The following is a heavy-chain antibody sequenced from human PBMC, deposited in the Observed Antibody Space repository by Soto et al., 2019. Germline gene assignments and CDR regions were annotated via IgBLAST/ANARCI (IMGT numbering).Heavy chain of an antibody. D-gene: IGHD6-13*01. Sequence: KPSETLSLTCTVSGGSISSGGYYWSWIRQHPGKGLEWIGYIYYSGSTYYNPSLKSRVTISVDTSKNQFSLKLSSVTAADTAVYYCATYSSSWIGMVDYWGQGTLVTVS. CDR1: GGSISSGGYY. CDR3: ATYSSSWIGMVDY. J-gene: IGHJ4*02. V-gene: IGHV4-31*03. CDR2: IYYSGST.